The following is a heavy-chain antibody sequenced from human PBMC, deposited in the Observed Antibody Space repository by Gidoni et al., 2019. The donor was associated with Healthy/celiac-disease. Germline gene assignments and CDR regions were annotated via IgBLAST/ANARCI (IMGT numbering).Heavy chain of an antibody. V-gene: IGHV3-33*01. D-gene: IGHD1-1*01. CDR2: IWYDGSTK. J-gene: IGHJ5*02. CDR3: ARAERPTGWFDP. Sequence: QVQLVESGGGVVQPGRSLRLSCAASGFTFSSYGMHRVRQAPGKGLEGVAVIWYDGSTKYYADSVKGRFTISRDNSKNTLYLQMNSLRAEDTAVYYCARAERPTGWFDPWGQGTLVTVSS. CDR1: GFTFSSYG.